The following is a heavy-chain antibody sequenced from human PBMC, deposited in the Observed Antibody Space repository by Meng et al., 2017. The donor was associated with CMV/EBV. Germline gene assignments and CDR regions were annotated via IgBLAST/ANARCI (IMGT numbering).Heavy chain of an antibody. D-gene: IGHD6-6*01. V-gene: IGHV1-69*05. CDR2: IIPIFGTA. J-gene: IGHJ4*02. CDR3: ARSIAARPGESTWFDY. Sequence: GTFSSYAISWVRQAPGQGLEWMGGIIPIFGTANYAQKFQGRVTITTDESTSTAYMELSGLRSEDTAVYYCARSIAARPGESTWFDYWGQGTLVTVSS. CDR1: GTFSSYA.